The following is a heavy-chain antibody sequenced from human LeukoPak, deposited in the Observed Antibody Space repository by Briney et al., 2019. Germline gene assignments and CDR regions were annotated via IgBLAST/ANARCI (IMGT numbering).Heavy chain of an antibody. CDR3: ASRRGAGIGGLDY. J-gene: IGHJ4*02. CDR2: IYYSGST. Sequence: SQTLSLTCTVSGGSISSGDYYWSWIRQPPGKGLEWIGYIYYSGSTYYNPSLKSRVTLSVDTSKNQFSLKLSSVTAADTAVYYCASRRGAGIGGLDYWGQGTLVTVSS. CDR1: GGSISSGDYY. V-gene: IGHV4-30-4*01. D-gene: IGHD3-3*01.